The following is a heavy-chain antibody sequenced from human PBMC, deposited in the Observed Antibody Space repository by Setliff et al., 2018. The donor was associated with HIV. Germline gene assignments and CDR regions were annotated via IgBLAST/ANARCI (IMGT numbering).Heavy chain of an antibody. D-gene: IGHD3-3*01. V-gene: IGHV4-31*03. CDR2: IYYSGST. CDR1: GGSISSGGYY. Sequence: SETLSLTCTVSGGSISSGGYYWSWIRQHPGKGLEWIGYIYYSGSTYYNPSLKSRVTISVDTSKNQFSLKLTSVTAADTAVYYCARGAGYYDFNLLEYYYYYYRDVWGKGTTVTVS. J-gene: IGHJ6*03. CDR3: ARGAGYYDFNLLEYYYYYYRDV.